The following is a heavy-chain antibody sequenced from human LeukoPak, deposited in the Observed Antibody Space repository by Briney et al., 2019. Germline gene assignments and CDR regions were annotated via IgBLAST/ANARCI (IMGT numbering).Heavy chain of an antibody. V-gene: IGHV4-61*02. J-gene: IGHJ5*02. Sequence: SQTLSLTWTVSGGSISMGSYYWSWIRHPAGKGLEWFGRIYTSGSTNYKHSLKSRVTISVDTSKNPFSLKLSSVTAADTAVYYCARAPSMPRFDPWGQGTLVTVSS. CDR2: IYTSGST. D-gene: IGHD2-2*01. CDR1: GGSISMGSYY. CDR3: ARAPSMPRFDP.